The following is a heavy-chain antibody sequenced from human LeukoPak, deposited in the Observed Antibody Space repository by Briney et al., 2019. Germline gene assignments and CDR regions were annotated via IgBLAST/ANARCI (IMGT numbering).Heavy chain of an antibody. J-gene: IGHJ4*02. CDR1: GGSMNSYY. CDR2: IYTSGST. Sequence: SETLSLTCTVPGGSMNSYYWSWIRQPAGKGLEWIGRIYTSGSTNYNPSLKSRVTMSIDTSRNQFSLRLSSLTAAGTAVYYCARANPGLGLGFDYWGQGTLVTVSS. V-gene: IGHV4-4*07. CDR3: ARANPGLGLGFDY. D-gene: IGHD7-27*01.